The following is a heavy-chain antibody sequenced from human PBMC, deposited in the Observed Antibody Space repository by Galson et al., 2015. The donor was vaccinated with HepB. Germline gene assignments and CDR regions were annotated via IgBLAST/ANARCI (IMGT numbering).Heavy chain of an antibody. CDR1: GFTFSSYG. CDR3: AKDQYPHRGGYSGYGFDY. Sequence: SLRLSCAASGFTFSSYGMHWVRQAPGKGLEWVAVISYDGSNKYYADSVKGRFTISRDNSKNTLYLQMNSLRAEDTAVYDCAKDQYPHRGGYSGYGFDYWGQGTLVTVSS. V-gene: IGHV3-30*18. D-gene: IGHD5-12*01. J-gene: IGHJ4*02. CDR2: ISYDGSNK.